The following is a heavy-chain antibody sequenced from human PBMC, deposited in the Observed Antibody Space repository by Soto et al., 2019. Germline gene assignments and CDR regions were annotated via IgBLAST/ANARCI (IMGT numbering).Heavy chain of an antibody. D-gene: IGHD3-22*01. V-gene: IGHV3-23*01. CDR3: AKARVATMIVVAINDAFDI. Sequence: GGSLRLSCAASGFTFSSYAMSWVRQAPGKGLEWVSALSGSGGSTYYADSVKGRFTISRDNSKNTLYLQMNSLRAEDTAVYYCAKARVATMIVVAINDAFDIWGQGTMVTVSS. CDR2: LSGSGGST. CDR1: GFTFSSYA. J-gene: IGHJ3*02.